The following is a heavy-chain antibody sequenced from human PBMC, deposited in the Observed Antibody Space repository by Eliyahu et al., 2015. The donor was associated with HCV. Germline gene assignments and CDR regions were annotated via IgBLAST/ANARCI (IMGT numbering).Heavy chain of an antibody. Sequence: EVKKPGSSVKVSCKASGGTFSSYAISWVRQAPGQGLEWMGGIIPIFGTANYAQKFQGRVTITADKSTSTAYMELSSLRSEDTAVYYCARDLSTVTTFELGGSYYFDYWGQGTLVTVSS. D-gene: IGHD4-17*01. J-gene: IGHJ4*02. CDR1: GGTFSSYA. CDR2: IIPIFGTA. CDR3: ARDLSTVTTFELGGSYYFDY. V-gene: IGHV1-69*06.